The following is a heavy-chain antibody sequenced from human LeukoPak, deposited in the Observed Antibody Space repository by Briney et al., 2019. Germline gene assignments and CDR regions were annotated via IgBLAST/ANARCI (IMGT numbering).Heavy chain of an antibody. V-gene: IGHV1-2*02. J-gene: IGHJ5*02. CDR2: INPSSGGT. Sequence: ASVKVSCKASGYTFTGYYMHWVRQAPGQGLEWMGWINPSSGGTNYAQKFQGRVTMTRDTSISTAYMELSRLRSDDTAVYYCARDSSIAAREFDPWGQGTLVTVSS. CDR3: ARDSSIAAREFDP. D-gene: IGHD6-6*01. CDR1: GYTFTGYY.